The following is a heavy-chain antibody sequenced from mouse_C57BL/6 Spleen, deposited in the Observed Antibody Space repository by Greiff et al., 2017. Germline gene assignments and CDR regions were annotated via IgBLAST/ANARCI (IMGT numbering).Heavy chain of an antibody. Sequence: EVKLMESGGGLVKPGGSLKLSCAASGFTFSDYGMHWVRQAPEKGLEWVAYISSGSSTIYYADTVKGRFTISRDNARNTLFLQMTSLRAEDTAMYYCAKAPLYSKDWYFDVWGTGTTVTVSS. J-gene: IGHJ1*03. D-gene: IGHD2-5*01. CDR2: ISSGSSTI. CDR3: AKAPLYSKDWYFDV. V-gene: IGHV5-17*01. CDR1: GFTFSDYG.